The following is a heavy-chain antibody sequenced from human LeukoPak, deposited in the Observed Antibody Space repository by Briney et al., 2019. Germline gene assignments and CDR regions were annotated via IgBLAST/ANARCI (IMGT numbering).Heavy chain of an antibody. J-gene: IGHJ6*03. CDR2: INYSGST. Sequence: SETLSLTCTVYGGAFSSYYWHWFRQPPGKGPEGIGEINYSGSTTYNPSLKSRVTISIDTSKNKFSLKLSSVTAADTAVYYCAQWGNNMDVWGKGTTVTVSS. D-gene: IGHD3-16*01. V-gene: IGHV4-34*01. CDR1: GGAFSSYY. CDR3: AQWGNNMDV.